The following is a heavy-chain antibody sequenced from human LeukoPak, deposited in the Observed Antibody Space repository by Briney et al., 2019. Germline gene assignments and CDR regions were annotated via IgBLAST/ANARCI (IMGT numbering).Heavy chain of an antibody. Sequence: SQTLSLTCTVSGGSISSDDYYWSWIRQPPGKGLEWVGCIYYSGSTYYNPSLKSRLTISVDTSKNQFSLKLSSVTAADTAVYYCARTTVVAKYFDYWGRGTLVTVSS. J-gene: IGHJ4*02. CDR1: GGSISSDDYY. CDR3: ARTTVVAKYFDY. D-gene: IGHD4-23*01. CDR2: IYYSGST. V-gene: IGHV4-30-4*01.